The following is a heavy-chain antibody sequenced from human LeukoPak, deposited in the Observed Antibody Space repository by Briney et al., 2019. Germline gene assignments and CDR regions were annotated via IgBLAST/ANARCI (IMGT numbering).Heavy chain of an antibody. CDR2: ISAYNGNT. Sequence: ASVKVSCKASGYTFTSYGISWVRQAPGQGLEWMGWISAYNGNTNYAQKLQGRVTMTTDTSTSTAYMELRSLRSDDTAVYYCARGPTIAVAGTDCFDYWGQGTLVTVSS. CDR3: ARGPTIAVAGTDCFDY. CDR1: GYTFTSYG. J-gene: IGHJ4*02. V-gene: IGHV1-18*01. D-gene: IGHD6-19*01.